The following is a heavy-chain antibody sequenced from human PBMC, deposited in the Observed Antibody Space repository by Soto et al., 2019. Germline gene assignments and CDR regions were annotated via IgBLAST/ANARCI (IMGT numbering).Heavy chain of an antibody. D-gene: IGHD3-9*01. CDR1: GGSFSGYY. CDR2: INHSGST. CDR3: ARGIRYFDWSLTYNWFDP. Sequence: SETLSLTCAVYGGSFSGYYWSWIRQPPGKGLEWIGEINHSGSTNYNPSLKSRVTISVDTSKNQFSLKLSSVTAADTAVYYCARGIRYFDWSLTYNWFDPWGQGTLVTVSS. V-gene: IGHV4-34*01. J-gene: IGHJ5*02.